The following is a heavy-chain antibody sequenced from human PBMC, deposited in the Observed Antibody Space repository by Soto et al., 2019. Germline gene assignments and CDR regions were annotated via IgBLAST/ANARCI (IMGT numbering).Heavy chain of an antibody. CDR1: GYPVTAYY. CDR2: INPATGAA. Sequence: QLHLVQSGAVVKKPGASVTVSCSASGYPVTAYYMHWVRQAPGRGLEWMGGINPATGAAKYTQTFQGRVPMTRDTSKGTVFMELSGLTSEDTAVFYCARGGGVGVAGSAAFDMWGQGTLVTVSS. J-gene: IGHJ3*02. V-gene: IGHV1-2*02. CDR3: ARGGGVGVAGSAAFDM. D-gene: IGHD3-3*01.